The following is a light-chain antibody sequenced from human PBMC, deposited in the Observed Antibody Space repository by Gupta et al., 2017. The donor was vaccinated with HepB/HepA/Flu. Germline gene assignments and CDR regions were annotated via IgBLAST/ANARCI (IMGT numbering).Light chain of an antibody. J-gene: IGLJ1*01. CDR1: SNNIGDQG. CDR3: SEWGSRLSAYV. CDR2: RRD. V-gene: IGLV10-54*04. Sequence: QAGLTQPPSMSKGLRQTATLTCTGNSNNIGDQGAVWLQQHQGHPPKLLSYRRDNRPSGISERFSASRAGNTECLTIPGLQPEDEAYSGGSEWGSRLSAYVFGTGTKVTVL.